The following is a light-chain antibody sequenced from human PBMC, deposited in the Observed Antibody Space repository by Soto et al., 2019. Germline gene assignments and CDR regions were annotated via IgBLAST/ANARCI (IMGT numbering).Light chain of an antibody. CDR2: AAS. CDR1: QGINYY. J-gene: IGKJ4*01. CDR3: QQYGSSPLT. Sequence: DIQMTQSPSVMSASVGDTVTITCRASQGINYYLAWFQHQPGKVPKRLIYAASDLESGVPSRFSGSGSGTDFTLTISRLEPEDFAVYYCQQYGSSPLTFGGGTKVDNK. V-gene: IGKV1-17*03.